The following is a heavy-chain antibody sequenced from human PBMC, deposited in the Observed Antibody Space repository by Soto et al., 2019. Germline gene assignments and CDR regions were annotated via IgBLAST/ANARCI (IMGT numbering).Heavy chain of an antibody. Sequence: SLRLSCAASGFTFSSYAMSWVRQAPGKGLEWVSAISGSGGSTYYADSVKGRFTISRDNSKNTLYLQMNSLRAEDTAVYYCAKALGDSTNNHIYYYYGMDVWGQGTTVTVSS. CDR3: AKALGDSTNNHIYYYYGMDV. V-gene: IGHV3-23*01. D-gene: IGHD2-2*01. CDR1: GFTFSSYA. J-gene: IGHJ6*02. CDR2: ISGSGGST.